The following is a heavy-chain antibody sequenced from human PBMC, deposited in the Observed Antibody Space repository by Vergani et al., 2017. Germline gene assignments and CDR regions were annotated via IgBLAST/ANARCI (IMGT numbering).Heavy chain of an antibody. V-gene: IGHV3-66*02. CDR1: GFTVNSDY. Sequence: EVQLVESGGGLVQPGGSLRLSCAASGFTVNSDYMSWVRQAPGKGLEWVSIIYSGGSTYYADSVKGRFTVSRDNSKNTLYLQMNSLRAEDTAVYYCARAPSSGWYYYFDYWGQGTLVPVSS. J-gene: IGHJ4*02. D-gene: IGHD6-19*01. CDR3: ARAPSSGWYYYFDY. CDR2: IYSGGST.